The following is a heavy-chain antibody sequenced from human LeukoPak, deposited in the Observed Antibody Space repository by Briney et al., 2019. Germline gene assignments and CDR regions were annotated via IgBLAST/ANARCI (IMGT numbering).Heavy chain of an antibody. CDR3: ARGDGLTGYDY. CDR1: GYTLTEFS. Sequence: ASVKVSCKVSGYTLTEFSMHWVRQAPGKGLEWMGGSDPEDGETVYAQKFQGRVTMTEDTSTDTAYMELSSLTSEDTAVYHCARGDGLTGYDYWGQGTLVTVSS. J-gene: IGHJ4*02. V-gene: IGHV1-24*01. D-gene: IGHD3-9*01. CDR2: SDPEDGET.